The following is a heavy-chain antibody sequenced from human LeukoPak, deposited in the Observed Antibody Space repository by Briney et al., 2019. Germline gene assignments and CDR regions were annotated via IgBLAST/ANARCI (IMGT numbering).Heavy chain of an antibody. Sequence: GGSLRLSCAASGFTFSSYWMHWVRQAPGKGLVWVSHIDSDGSGTTYGDSAKGRFTISRDNAKNTLYLQMNSLRAEDTAVYYCARGTAAAAGVDYWGQGILVTVSS. J-gene: IGHJ4*02. CDR3: ARGTAAAAGVDY. CDR1: GFTFSSYW. CDR2: IDSDGSGT. V-gene: IGHV3-74*01. D-gene: IGHD6-13*01.